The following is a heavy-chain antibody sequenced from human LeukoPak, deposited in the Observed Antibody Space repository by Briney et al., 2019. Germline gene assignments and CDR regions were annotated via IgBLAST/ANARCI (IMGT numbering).Heavy chain of an antibody. CDR3: ARQRGGGYWYFDL. CDR1: GGSISSSSYY. V-gene: IGHV4-39*01. J-gene: IGHJ2*01. CDR2: IYYSGST. Sequence: SETLSLTCTVPGGSISSSSYYWGWIRQPPGKGLEWIGNIYYSGSTFYNPSLKSRVTISVDTSKNHFSLKLSSVTAADTAVYYCARQRGGGYWYFDLWGRGTLVTVSS. D-gene: IGHD3-3*01.